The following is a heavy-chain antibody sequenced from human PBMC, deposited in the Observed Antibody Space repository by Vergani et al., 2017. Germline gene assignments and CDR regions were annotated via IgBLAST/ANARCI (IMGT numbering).Heavy chain of an antibody. CDR1: GRSFSGYY. CDR3: AIYARRPRAYGMDV. Sequence: QVQLQQWGAGLLKPSETLSLTCAVYGRSFSGYYWSWIRQPPGKGLEWIGEINHSGSTNYNPSLKSRVTISVDTSKNQFSLKLSSVTAADTAVYYCAIYARRPRAYGMDVWGQGTTVTVSS. D-gene: IGHD2-2*02. J-gene: IGHJ6*02. CDR2: INHSGST. V-gene: IGHV4-34*01.